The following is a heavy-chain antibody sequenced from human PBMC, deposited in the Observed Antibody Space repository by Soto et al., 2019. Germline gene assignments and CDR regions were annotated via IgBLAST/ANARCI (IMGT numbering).Heavy chain of an antibody. CDR1: GFTFSGSA. CDR3: TADSDITSIIVLFDC. CDR2: VKSKTHGGTT. D-gene: IGHD3-10*01. J-gene: IGHJ4*01. Sequence: GGSLRLSCEASGFTFSGSAMHWVRQAPGKGLEWVGRVKSKTHGGTTDFAAPVKGRFAISRDDSKNVVYLEMNRLKTEDTALYYCTADSDITSIIVLFDCWGHGPLVTV. V-gene: IGHV3-15*07.